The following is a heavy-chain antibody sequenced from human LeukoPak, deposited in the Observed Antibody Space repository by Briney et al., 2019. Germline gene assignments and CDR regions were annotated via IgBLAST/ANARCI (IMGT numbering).Heavy chain of an antibody. Sequence: SGPTLVNPTQTLTLTCTFSGFSLSTSGVGVGWIRQPPGKALEWLALIFWNADKRYSPSLKSRLTTTKDTSKNQVVLTMTNMDPVDTATYYCAHSKIRVTIFGVVNTYDYWGQGTLVTVSS. V-gene: IGHV2-5*01. J-gene: IGHJ4*02. CDR2: IFWNADK. CDR1: GFSLSTSGVG. D-gene: IGHD3-3*01. CDR3: AHSKIRVTIFGVVNTYDY.